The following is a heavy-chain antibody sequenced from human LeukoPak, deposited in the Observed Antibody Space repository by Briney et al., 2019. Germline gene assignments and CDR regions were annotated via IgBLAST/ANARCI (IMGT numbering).Heavy chain of an antibody. CDR3: AREPSHCSGGSCYSGSFDY. CDR1: GGSFSGYY. Sequence: PSKTLSLTCAVYGGSFSGYYWSWIRQPPGEGLEWIGEINHSGSTNYNPSLKSRVTISVDTSKNQFSLKLSSVTAADTAVYYCAREPSHCSGGSCYSGSFDYWGQGTLVTVSS. CDR2: INHSGST. J-gene: IGHJ4*02. D-gene: IGHD2-15*01. V-gene: IGHV4-34*01.